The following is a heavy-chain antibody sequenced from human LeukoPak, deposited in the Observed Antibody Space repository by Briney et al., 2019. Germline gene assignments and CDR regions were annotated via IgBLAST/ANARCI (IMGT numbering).Heavy chain of an antibody. V-gene: IGHV3-23*01. J-gene: IGHJ5*02. CDR1: GFIFSSYA. CDR3: AKLPLWFGVQWFDP. D-gene: IGHD3-10*01. CDR2: ISGSGYST. Sequence: GGSLRLSCAASGFIFSSYAMSWVRQAPGKGLEWVSTISGSGYSTYYADSVKGRFTISRDNSKNTLYLQMNSLRAEDTAVYYCAKLPLWFGVQWFDPWGQGTLVTVSS.